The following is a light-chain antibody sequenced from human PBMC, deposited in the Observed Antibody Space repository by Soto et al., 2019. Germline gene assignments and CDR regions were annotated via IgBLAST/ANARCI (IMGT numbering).Light chain of an antibody. CDR3: QQYSSYWT. CDR1: QSISSW. Sequence: DIQMTQSPSTLSASVGDRVTITCRASQSISSWLAWYQQKPGKAPKFLIYDASNLESGVPSRFSGSGSGTEFTLTISRLQPDDFASYYCQQYSSYWTFGQGTKVDIK. CDR2: DAS. V-gene: IGKV1-5*01. J-gene: IGKJ1*01.